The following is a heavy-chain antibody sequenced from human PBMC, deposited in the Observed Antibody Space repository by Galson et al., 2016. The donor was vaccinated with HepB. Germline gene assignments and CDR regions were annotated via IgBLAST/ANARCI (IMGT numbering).Heavy chain of an antibody. V-gene: IGHV3-73*01. Sequence: SLRLSCAASGFTFSGSTMHWVRQAPGKGLEWVGRIRSKANSYATEYAASVKGRFTITRDDSKHTTYLQMNSLKTEDTAVYYCTFTYYAILTGYSYYMDVWGKGTTVTVSS. CDR1: GFTFSGST. CDR2: IRSKANSYAT. CDR3: TFTYYAILTGYSYYMDV. D-gene: IGHD3-9*01. J-gene: IGHJ6*03.